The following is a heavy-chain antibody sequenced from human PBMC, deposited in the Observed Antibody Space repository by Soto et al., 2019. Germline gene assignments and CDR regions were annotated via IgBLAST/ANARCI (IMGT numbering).Heavy chain of an antibody. Sequence: EVQLLESGGGLVQPGGSLRLSCAASGFTFSNYAMNWVRQAPVKGLEWVSVISGSGDSTYHADSVKGRFTISRDNSKNPLYLQFTSLRAEDTAVYYCASRGSGSYYDYWGQGTLVTVSS. J-gene: IGHJ4*02. CDR2: ISGSGDST. CDR3: ASRGSGSYYDY. CDR1: GFTFSNYA. V-gene: IGHV3-23*01. D-gene: IGHD1-26*01.